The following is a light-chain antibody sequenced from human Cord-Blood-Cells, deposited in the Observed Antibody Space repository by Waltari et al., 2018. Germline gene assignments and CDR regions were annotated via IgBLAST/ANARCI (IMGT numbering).Light chain of an antibody. J-gene: IGKJ1*01. CDR1: QRVSSN. CDR3: QEYNNWPPWT. Sequence: EIVKTQSPATLSVSPGERATLSCRASQRVSSNLAWYHQKPGQAPRLLIYGASPRATGIPARFSVSGSGTQFTLTISSLQSEDFAVYYCQEYNNWPPWTFGQGTKVEIK. V-gene: IGKV3-15*01. CDR2: GAS.